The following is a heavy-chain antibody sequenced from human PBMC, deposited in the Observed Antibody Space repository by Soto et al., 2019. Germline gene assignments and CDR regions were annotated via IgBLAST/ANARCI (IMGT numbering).Heavy chain of an antibody. CDR3: ARDLTICSGGSCYWGYYYGMDV. Sequence: GGSLRLSCAASGFTFSSYSMNWVRQAPGKGLEWVSSISSSSSYIYYADSVKGRFTISRDNAKNSLYLQMDSLRAEDTAVYYCARDLTICSGGSCYWGYYYGMDVWGQGTTVTLSS. D-gene: IGHD2-15*01. CDR1: GFTFSSYS. V-gene: IGHV3-21*01. J-gene: IGHJ6*02. CDR2: ISSSSSYI.